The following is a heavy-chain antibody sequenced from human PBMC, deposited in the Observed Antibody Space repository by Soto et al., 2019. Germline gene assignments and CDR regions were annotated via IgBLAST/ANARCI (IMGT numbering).Heavy chain of an antibody. CDR1: GFSLSTSGTC. CDR2: IDWDDDK. Sequence: SGPTLVNPTQTLTLTCTFSGFSLSTSGTCVSWIRQPPGKALEWLARIDWDDDKYYSTSLKTRLTISKDTSKNQVVLTMTNMDPVDTATYYCARIRIAVAGRLDFDYWGQGTLVTVSS. V-gene: IGHV2-70*11. J-gene: IGHJ4*02. D-gene: IGHD6-19*01. CDR3: ARIRIAVAGRLDFDY.